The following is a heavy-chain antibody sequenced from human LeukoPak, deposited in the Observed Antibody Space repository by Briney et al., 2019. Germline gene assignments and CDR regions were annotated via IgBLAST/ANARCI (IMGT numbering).Heavy chain of an antibody. CDR3: VKGPGPMVNYYFDF. D-gene: IGHD2-21*01. CDR2: INTDGRST. CDR1: GFTFSSYW. V-gene: IGHV3-74*01. Sequence: GGSLRLSCAVSGFTFSSYWMHWVRQAPGKGLVWVSRINTDGRSTSYVDSVKGRFSISRDNSKKTLYLQMSSLRAEDTAVYYCVKGPGPMVNYYFDFWGQGTLVTVSS. J-gene: IGHJ4*02.